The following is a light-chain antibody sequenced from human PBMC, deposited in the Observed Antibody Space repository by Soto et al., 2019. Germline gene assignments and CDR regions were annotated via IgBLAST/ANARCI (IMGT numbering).Light chain of an antibody. J-gene: IGKJ1*01. V-gene: IGKV3D-15*01. CDR3: LQDYSYPQT. CDR1: ESVSSN. CDR2: DIF. Sequence: ASESVSSNLAWYQQIXGQAPRLFIYDIFXRANGVPTRIRGSGSGTDFTLTISSLQAEDFATYYCLQDYSYPQTFGQGTKVDIK.